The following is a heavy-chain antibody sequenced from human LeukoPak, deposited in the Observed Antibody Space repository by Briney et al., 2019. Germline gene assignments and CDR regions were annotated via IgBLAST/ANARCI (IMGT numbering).Heavy chain of an antibody. Sequence: QTGGSLRLSCAASGLTLNNYAMTWVRQAPGKGLEWVSSISGSGGLTYYADSVRGRFTFSRDNSKNTLYLQMNGLRAEDTAVYYCAKEGGNSFYDRSDAFDIWGQGTMVTVSS. J-gene: IGHJ3*02. V-gene: IGHV3-23*01. CDR2: ISGSGGLT. D-gene: IGHD4-23*01. CDR1: GLTLNNYA. CDR3: AKEGGNSFYDRSDAFDI.